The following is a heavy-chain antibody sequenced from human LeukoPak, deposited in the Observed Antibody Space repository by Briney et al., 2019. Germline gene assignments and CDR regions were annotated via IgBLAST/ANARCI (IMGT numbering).Heavy chain of an antibody. J-gene: IGHJ4*02. D-gene: IGHD2-2*01. V-gene: IGHV3-9*01. CDR3: AKVHIVVVPAAPGAFDY. Sequence: GGSLRLSCAASGFTFDDYAMRWVRQAPGKGLEWVSGISWNSGSIGYADSVKGRFTISRDNAKNSLYLQMNSLRAEDTALHYCAKVHIVVVPAAPGAFDYWGQGTLVTVSS. CDR2: ISWNSGSI. CDR1: GFTFDDYA.